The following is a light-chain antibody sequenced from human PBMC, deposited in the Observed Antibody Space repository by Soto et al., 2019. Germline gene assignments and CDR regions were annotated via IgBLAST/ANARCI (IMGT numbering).Light chain of an antibody. CDR2: DAS. J-gene: IGKJ1*01. Sequence: EIVLTQSPATLSLSPGERATLSCRASQSVSSYLAWYQHKPGQAPRLLIHDASNRATGIPARFSGSGSGTDFTRTISSLEPEDFAVYYCQQRHSWWTFGQGTKVEIK. V-gene: IGKV3-11*01. CDR3: QQRHSWWT. CDR1: QSVSSY.